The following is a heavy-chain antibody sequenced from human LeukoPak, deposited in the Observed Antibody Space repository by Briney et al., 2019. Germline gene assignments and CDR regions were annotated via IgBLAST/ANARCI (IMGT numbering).Heavy chain of an antibody. V-gene: IGHV3-30*18. CDR3: AKDLAGVGATDV. CDR2: ISYDGSNK. D-gene: IGHD1-26*01. Sequence: PGRSLRLSCAASGFTFSSYGMHWVRQAPGKGLEWVAVISYDGSNKYYADSVKGRFTISRDNSKNTLYLQMNSLRAEDTAVYYCAKDLAGVGATDVWGQGTLVTVSS. CDR1: GFTFSSYG. J-gene: IGHJ4*02.